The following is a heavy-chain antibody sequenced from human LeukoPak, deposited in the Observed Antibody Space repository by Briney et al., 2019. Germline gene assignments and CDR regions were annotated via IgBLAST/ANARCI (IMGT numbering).Heavy chain of an antibody. J-gene: IGHJ4*02. D-gene: IGHD4-17*01. V-gene: IGHV4-30-4*01. Sequence: SQTLSLTCTVSGGSLRSGDYYWSWIRQPPGKGLEWIGYIYYSGSTYYNPSLQSRVIISVDTSKNQFSLKLTSVTAADTAVYYCARALYSMTTVTTEYWFDYWGQGTLVTVSS. CDR1: GGSLRSGDYY. CDR3: ARALYSMTTVTTEYWFDY. CDR2: IYYSGST.